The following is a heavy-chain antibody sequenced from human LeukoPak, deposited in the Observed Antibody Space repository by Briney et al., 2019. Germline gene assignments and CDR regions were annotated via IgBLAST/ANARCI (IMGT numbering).Heavy chain of an antibody. J-gene: IGHJ4*02. CDR1: GYTFTSYY. CDR2: INPSGGST. CDR3: ARSGGSGSYYILFDY. Sequence: ASVKVSCKASGYTFTSYYMRWVRQAPGQGLEWMGIINPSGGSTSYAQKFQGRVTMTRDTSTSTVYMELSSLRSEDTAVYYCARSGGSGSYYILFDYWGQGTLVTVSS. V-gene: IGHV1-46*01. D-gene: IGHD3-10*01.